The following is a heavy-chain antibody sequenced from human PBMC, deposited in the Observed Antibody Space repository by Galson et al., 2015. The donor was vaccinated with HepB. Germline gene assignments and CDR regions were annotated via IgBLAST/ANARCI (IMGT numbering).Heavy chain of an antibody. V-gene: IGHV1-8*01. J-gene: IGHJ4*02. Sequence: VKVSCKASGYTFTNYYINWVRQATGQGLEWVGSMNPNSGNTAYAQKFQGRVMMTRNTSISTTYMELSSLRPEDTAIYYCATRGRGRGWYTAFDYWGQGTLVTVSS. D-gene: IGHD6-19*01. CDR1: GYTFTNYY. CDR3: ATRGRGRGWYTAFDY. CDR2: MNPNSGNT.